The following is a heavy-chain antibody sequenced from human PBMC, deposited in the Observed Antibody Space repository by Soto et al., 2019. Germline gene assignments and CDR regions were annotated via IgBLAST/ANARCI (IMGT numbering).Heavy chain of an antibody. J-gene: IGHJ6*03. D-gene: IGHD2-2*01. CDR3: AQRAVPAAQEYYFFFMVV. CDR1: GFTFSSYA. CDR2: ISGSGGST. V-gene: IGHV3-23*01. Sequence: GGSLRLSCAASGFTFSSYAMSWVRQAPGKGLEWVSAISGSGGSTYYTDSVKGRFTISRDNSKNTLYLQINSLRAEDTAVYYCAQRAVPAAQEYYFFFMVVGGKGTTFTVS.